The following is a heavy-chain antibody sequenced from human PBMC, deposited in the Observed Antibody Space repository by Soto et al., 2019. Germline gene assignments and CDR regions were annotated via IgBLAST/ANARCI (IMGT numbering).Heavy chain of an antibody. CDR3: AKDRQPDGFWPFDH. CDR1: GFTFHTYA. D-gene: IGHD3-3*01. CDR2: ILGSVGT. V-gene: IGHV3-23*01. J-gene: IGHJ4*02. Sequence: EVQLLESGGGLVQPGGSLRLSCAASGFTFHTYAMSWVRQTPGKGLEWISGILGSVGTYYADSVKGRFTISRDNSKNTLYLQMNSLRAEDTAMYYCAKDRQPDGFWPFDHWGQGTLITVSS.